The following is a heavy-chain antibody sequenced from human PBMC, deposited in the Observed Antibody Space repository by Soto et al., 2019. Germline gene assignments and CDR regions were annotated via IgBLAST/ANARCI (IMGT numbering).Heavy chain of an antibody. D-gene: IGHD6-6*01. V-gene: IGHV5-51*01. J-gene: IGHJ6*02. CDR2: IYPGDSDT. CDR1: GYSFTSYW. CDR3: ARSSSSSLGCYYYYGMDV. Sequence: PGESLKISCKGSGYSFTSYWIGWVRQMPGKGLEWMGIIYPGDSDTRYSPSFQGQVTISADKSISTAYLQWSSLKASDTAMYYCARSSSSSLGCYYYYGMDVWGQGTTVTVSS.